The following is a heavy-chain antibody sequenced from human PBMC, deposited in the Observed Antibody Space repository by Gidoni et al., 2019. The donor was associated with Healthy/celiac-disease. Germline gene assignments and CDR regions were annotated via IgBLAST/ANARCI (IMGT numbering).Heavy chain of an antibody. CDR2: ISYDGSNK. D-gene: IGHD1-26*01. J-gene: IGHJ4*02. CDR1: GCTFSSYG. V-gene: IGHV3-30*18. CDR3: AKSEWELLPFDY. Sequence: QVQLVESGGGVVQPGRSLRLSCEASGCTFSSYGMHWVRQAPGKGLEWVAVISYDGSNKYYADSVKGRFTISRDNSKNTLYLQMNSLRAEDTAVYYCAKSEWELLPFDYWGQGTLVTVSS.